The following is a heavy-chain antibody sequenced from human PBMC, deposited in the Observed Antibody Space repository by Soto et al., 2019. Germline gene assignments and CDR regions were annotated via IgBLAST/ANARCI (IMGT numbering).Heavy chain of an antibody. CDR3: AKDQGTGYCSGGSCYSMGGMDV. J-gene: IGHJ6*02. CDR2: ISYDGSNK. Sequence: GGSLRLSCAASGFTFSSYGMHWVRQAPGKGLEWVAVISYDGSNKYYADSVKGRFTISRANSKNTLYLQMNSLRAEDTAVYYCAKDQGTGYCSGGSCYSMGGMDVWGQGTTVTVSS. V-gene: IGHV3-30*18. CDR1: GFTFSSYG. D-gene: IGHD2-15*01.